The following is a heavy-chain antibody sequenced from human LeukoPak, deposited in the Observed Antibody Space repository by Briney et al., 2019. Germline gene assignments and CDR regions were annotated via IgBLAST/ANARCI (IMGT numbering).Heavy chain of an antibody. D-gene: IGHD7-27*01. CDR2: INSDATGT. CDR3: ARAPGAFDY. V-gene: IGHV3-74*01. CDR1: GFTISNYW. Sequence: GGSLRLSCAASGFTISNYWMHWVRQAPGKGLVWVSRINSDATGTTYADSVKGRFTISRDNAKNTVYLHMNSQRAEDTAVYYCARAPGAFDYWGQGTLVTVSS. J-gene: IGHJ4*02.